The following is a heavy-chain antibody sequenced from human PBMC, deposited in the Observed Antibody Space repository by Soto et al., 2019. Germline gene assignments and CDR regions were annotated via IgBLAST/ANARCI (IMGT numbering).Heavy chain of an antibody. CDR1: GGTFSSYT. D-gene: IGHD2-2*01. CDR3: ARDLMNCSSTSCLRLFDT. Sequence: QVKLVQSGAEVKKPGSSVKVSCKASGGTFSSYTISWVRQAPGQGLEWMGRIIPILGIANYAQKFQGRVTISADKFTSTAYMELSSLSSEDTAVYYCARDLMNCSSTSCLRLFDTWGQGTLVTVSS. J-gene: IGHJ5*02. V-gene: IGHV1-69*08. CDR2: IIPILGIA.